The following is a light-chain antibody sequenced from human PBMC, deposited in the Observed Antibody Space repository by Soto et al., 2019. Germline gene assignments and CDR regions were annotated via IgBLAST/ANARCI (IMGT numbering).Light chain of an antibody. CDR1: SSNIGNNY. CDR2: DND. V-gene: IGLV1-51*01. J-gene: IGLJ2*01. CDR3: ATWDRSLSVGV. Sequence: QSALTQPPSVSAAPGQKVTISCSGSSSNIGNNYVFWYQQLPGTAPKLLIYDNDKRPSGIPDRFSGSKSGTSATLGITGLQTWDEADYYCATWDRSLSVGVFGGGTKLTVL.